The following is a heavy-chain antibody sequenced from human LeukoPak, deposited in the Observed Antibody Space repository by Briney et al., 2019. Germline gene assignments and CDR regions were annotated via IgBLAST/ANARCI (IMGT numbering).Heavy chain of an antibody. V-gene: IGHV4-38-2*02. CDR3: ARGSASKWLRLQNYFDY. CDR2: FYHSGST. D-gene: IGHD5-12*01. J-gene: IGHJ4*02. Sequence: PSETLSLTCTVSGYSISSGYYWGWIRQPPGKGLEWIGNFYHSGSTYYNPSLKSRVTISVDTSKKQFSLKLSSVTAADTAVYYCARGSASKWLRLQNYFDYWGQGTLVTVSS. CDR1: GYSISSGYY.